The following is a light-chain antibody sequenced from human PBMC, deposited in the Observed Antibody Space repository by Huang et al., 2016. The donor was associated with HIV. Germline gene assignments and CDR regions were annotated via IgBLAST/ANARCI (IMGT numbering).Light chain of an antibody. Sequence: EIVMTQSPATLSVSPGERVTRSCRASQSISTYLAWYQQKPGQAPRLLIYGASTRATGIPARFSGSGSGTDFTLTISSLQSEDSAVYYCQHYNKWPPWTFGQGTKVEIK. V-gene: IGKV3-15*01. CDR1: QSISTY. CDR2: GAS. CDR3: QHYNKWPPWT. J-gene: IGKJ1*01.